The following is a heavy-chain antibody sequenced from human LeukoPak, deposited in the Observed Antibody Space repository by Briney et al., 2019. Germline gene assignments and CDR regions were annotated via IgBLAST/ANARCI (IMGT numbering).Heavy chain of an antibody. CDR1: GYTFTSYG. Sequence: SVKVSCKASGYTFTSYGISWVRQAPGQGLEWMGWIIPIFGTANYAQKFQGRVTITADESTSTAYMELSSLRSEDTAVYYCALASPPNYYFDYWGQGTLVTVSS. J-gene: IGHJ4*02. V-gene: IGHV1-69*13. CDR3: ALASPPNYYFDY. D-gene: IGHD1-1*01. CDR2: IIPIFGTA.